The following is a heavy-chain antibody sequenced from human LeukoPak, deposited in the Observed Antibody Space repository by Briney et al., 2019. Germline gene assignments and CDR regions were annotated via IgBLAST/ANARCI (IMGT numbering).Heavy chain of an antibody. J-gene: IGHJ5*02. Sequence: YPSETLSLTCGVSGGYFSGYYWSWIRQPPGKGLEWIGEISHSGTANYNPSFKSRVSMSVGTSSTQFSLIMTSVTAADTAVYYCATSGWNGGGGFDPWGQGTLVIVSS. D-gene: IGHD3-16*01. CDR1: GGYFSGYY. CDR3: ATSGWNGGGGFDP. V-gene: IGHV4-34*01. CDR2: ISHSGTA.